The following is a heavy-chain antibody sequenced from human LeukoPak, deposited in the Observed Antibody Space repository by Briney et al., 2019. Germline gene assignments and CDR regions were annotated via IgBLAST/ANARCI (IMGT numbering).Heavy chain of an antibody. CDR3: AAIPVFGVVLHQEPV. V-gene: IGHV1-69*10. D-gene: IGHD3-3*01. J-gene: IGHJ6*04. CDR2: FIPILGTA. CDR1: GATFSDYA. Sequence: SVKVSCKASGATFSDYALNWVRQAPGQGLEWMGVFIPILGTANSTQKFHDRLTITADISTNTAYMELSSLRSEDTAVYFCAAIPVFGVVLHQEPVWGKGTTVTVSS.